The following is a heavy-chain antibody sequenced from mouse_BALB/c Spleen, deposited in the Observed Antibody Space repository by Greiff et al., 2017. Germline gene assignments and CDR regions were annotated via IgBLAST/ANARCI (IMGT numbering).Heavy chain of an antibody. Sequence: EESGPGLVKPSQSLSLTCSVTGYSITSGYYWNWIRQFPGNKLEWMGYISYDGSNNYNPSLKNRISITRDTSKNQFFLKLNSVTTEDTATYYCARASYGNYVGAMDDWGQGTSVTVSS. CDR3: ARASYGNYVGAMDD. J-gene: IGHJ4*01. CDR2: ISYDGSN. CDR1: GYSITSGYY. V-gene: IGHV3-6*02. D-gene: IGHD2-1*01.